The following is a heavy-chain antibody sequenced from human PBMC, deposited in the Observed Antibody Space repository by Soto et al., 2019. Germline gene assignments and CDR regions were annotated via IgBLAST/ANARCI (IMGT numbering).Heavy chain of an antibody. CDR1: GYTCTIYY. CDR3: ARKAGYSYPSYWFDP. D-gene: IGHD5-18*01. J-gene: IGHJ5*02. Sequence: ASVKVSCKASGYTCTIYYMHGVRQSPLQGLEWMGIINPSGGSTSYAQKFQGRVTMTRDTPTSTVYMELSSLRSEDTAVYYCARKAGYSYPSYWFDPWGQGTLVTVSS. V-gene: IGHV1-46*01. CDR2: INPSGGST.